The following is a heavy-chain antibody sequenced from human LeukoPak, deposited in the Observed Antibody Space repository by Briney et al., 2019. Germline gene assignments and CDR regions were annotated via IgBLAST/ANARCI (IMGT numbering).Heavy chain of an antibody. J-gene: IGHJ4*02. D-gene: IGHD4-23*01. V-gene: IGHV3-30*02. CDR3: AKDRSLKDYAGSDKCFDY. CDR1: GFTFSSYG. Sequence: GGSLRLSCAASGFTFSSYGMHWVRQAPGKGLEWVAFIRYDGSDKYYADSVKGRFSMSRDNSKNTLYLQMNSLRAEDTAVYYCAKDRSLKDYAGSDKCFDYWGRGTLVTVSS. CDR2: IRYDGSDK.